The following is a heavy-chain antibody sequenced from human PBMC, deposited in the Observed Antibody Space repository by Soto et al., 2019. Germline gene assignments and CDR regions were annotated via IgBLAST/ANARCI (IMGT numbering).Heavy chain of an antibody. D-gene: IGHD3-16*01. CDR2: ISPYTGNT. J-gene: IGHJ6*02. CDR3: VMVDNYVTPTPQDV. V-gene: IGHV1-18*01. CDR1: GYIFVNYG. Sequence: QVQLVQSGDXGXXXGASVKVSCKASGYIFVNYGIAWVRQAPGQGLEWMGWISPYTGNTHSATKVQGRLTMTTDTSTSTAYMDLGSLTSDDTAVYYCVMVDNYVTPTPQDVWGQGTTVTVSS.